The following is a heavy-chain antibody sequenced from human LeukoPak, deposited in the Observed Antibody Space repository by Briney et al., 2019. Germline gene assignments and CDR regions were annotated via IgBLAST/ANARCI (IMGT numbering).Heavy chain of an antibody. CDR1: GVTLSNYA. D-gene: IGHD1-26*01. CDR2: ISSSGSGGNT. CDR3: AEDRTVGASYWYFDL. Sequence: PGGSLRLSCVASGVTLSNYAMSWARKAPGKGLEWVSGISSSGSGGNTYYADSVKGRFTISRDSSRNTLFLHMNTLRAEDTAIYYCAEDRTVGASYWYFDLWGRGTLVTVSS. V-gene: IGHV3-23*01. J-gene: IGHJ2*01.